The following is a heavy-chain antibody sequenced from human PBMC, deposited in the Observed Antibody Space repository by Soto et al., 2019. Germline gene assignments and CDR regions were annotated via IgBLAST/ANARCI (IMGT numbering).Heavy chain of an antibody. Sequence: QITLKESGPSLVKPTQTLTLTCTFSGFSLSTGGVGVGWIRQPPGKALEWLALIYWDDDKRYSPSLRSRLTGTKDTSKNQVDVTMPNLDPVDTATYYCAHSRCGGDCLQPYPSHYYCDRDVWGQGTTVTVSS. CDR3: AHSRCGGDCLQPYPSHYYCDRDV. D-gene: IGHD2-21*02. V-gene: IGHV2-5*02. CDR2: IYWDDDK. J-gene: IGHJ6*02. CDR1: GFSLSTGGVG.